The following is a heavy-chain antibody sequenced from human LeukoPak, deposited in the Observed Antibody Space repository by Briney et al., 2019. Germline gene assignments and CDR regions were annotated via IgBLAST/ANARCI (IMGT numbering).Heavy chain of an antibody. CDR2: INSDGSST. V-gene: IGHV3-74*01. J-gene: IGHJ4*02. D-gene: IGHD3-22*01. CDR3: ARDLDDSSGYYYDY. CDR1: GFTFGSYA. Sequence: PGRSLRLSCAASGFTFGSYAMHWVRHAPGKGLVWVSRINSDGSSTSYADSVKGRFTISRDNAKNTLYLQMNSLRAEDTAVYYCARDLDDSSGYYYDYWGQGTLVTVSS.